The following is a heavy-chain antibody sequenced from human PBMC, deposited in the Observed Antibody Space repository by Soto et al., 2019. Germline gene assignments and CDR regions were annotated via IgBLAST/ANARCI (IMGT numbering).Heavy chain of an antibody. D-gene: IGHD3-10*01. CDR2: ISAYNGNT. CDR1: GYTFTSYG. CDR3: ARIITMVRGVFNWFDP. Sequence: ASVKVSCKASGYTFTSYGICWVRQAPGQGLEWMGWISAYNGNTNYAQKLQGRVTMTTDTSTSTAYMELRSLRSDDTAVYYCARIITMVRGVFNWFDPWGQGTLVTVSS. V-gene: IGHV1-18*01. J-gene: IGHJ5*02.